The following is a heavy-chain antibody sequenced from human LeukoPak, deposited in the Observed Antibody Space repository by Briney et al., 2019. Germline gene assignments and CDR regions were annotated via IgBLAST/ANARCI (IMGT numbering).Heavy chain of an antibody. CDR2: IIPIFGTA. Sequence: SVKVSCKASGGTFSSYAISWVRQAPGQGLEWMGGIIPIFGTANYAQKFQGRVTITADKSTSTAYMELRSLRSDDTAVYYCARDSDVTNYYDSSGRTTRNEGFDPWGQGTLVTVSS. CDR1: GGTFSSYA. CDR3: ARDSDVTNYYDSSGRTTRNEGFDP. D-gene: IGHD3-22*01. J-gene: IGHJ5*02. V-gene: IGHV1-69*06.